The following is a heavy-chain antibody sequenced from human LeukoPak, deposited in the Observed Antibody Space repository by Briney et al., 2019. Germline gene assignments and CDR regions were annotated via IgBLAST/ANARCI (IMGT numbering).Heavy chain of an antibody. CDR2: IYYTGST. CDR3: ARGGAAGNLRGGGLDP. V-gene: IGHV4-59*01. Sequence: SETLSLTCTVSGGSISTYYWSWIRQPPGKGLEWIGYIYYTGSTSYNPSLNSRVTMSVDTSKNQFSLKLSSVTAADTAVYYCARGGAAGNLRGGGLDPWGQGTLVTVSS. D-gene: IGHD6-13*01. J-gene: IGHJ5*02. CDR1: GGSISTYY.